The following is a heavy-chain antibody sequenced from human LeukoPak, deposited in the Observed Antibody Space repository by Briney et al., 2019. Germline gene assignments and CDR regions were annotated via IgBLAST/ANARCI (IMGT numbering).Heavy chain of an antibody. Sequence: GGSLRLSCAASGFTFSNYYMFWVRQAPGKGLVWVSHIKSDGSSTWYADSVKGRFTISRDNTKNTLYLQMNSLGLEDTGLYHCVKEQSSGWYRVADYWGQGTLVTVSS. V-gene: IGHV3-74*01. D-gene: IGHD6-19*01. CDR1: GFTFSNYY. CDR3: VKEQSSGWYRVADY. J-gene: IGHJ4*02. CDR2: IKSDGSST.